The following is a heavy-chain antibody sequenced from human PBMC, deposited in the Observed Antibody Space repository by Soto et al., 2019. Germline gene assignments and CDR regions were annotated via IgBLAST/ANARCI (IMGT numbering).Heavy chain of an antibody. V-gene: IGHV3-23*01. D-gene: IGHD1-26*01. Sequence: GGSLRLSCAASGFTFRRDGMSWVRQAPGKGLEWVSLITDNGGSTYYADSVKGRFTISRDNTKNTLFLQMNSLRAEDTAVYYCAKVTRHMTVVGGSDNWGQGTLVTVSS. CDR2: ITDNGGST. J-gene: IGHJ4*02. CDR3: AKVTRHMTVVGGSDN. CDR1: GFTFRRDG.